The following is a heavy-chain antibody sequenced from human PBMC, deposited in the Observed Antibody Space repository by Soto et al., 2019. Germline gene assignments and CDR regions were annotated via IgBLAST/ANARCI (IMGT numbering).Heavy chain of an antibody. D-gene: IGHD2-2*02. Sequence: QVQLVQSGAEVKKPGSSVKVSCKASGGTFSSYAISWVRQAPGQGLEWMGGIIPIFATADYAQKFQGRVTITADESTSTVYMELSSLRSEDTAVYYCATHEIGHCISTSCYKGGYYYGMDVWGLGTTVTVSS. J-gene: IGHJ6*02. CDR3: ATHEIGHCISTSCYKGGYYYGMDV. V-gene: IGHV1-69*12. CDR2: IIPIFATA. CDR1: GGTFSSYA.